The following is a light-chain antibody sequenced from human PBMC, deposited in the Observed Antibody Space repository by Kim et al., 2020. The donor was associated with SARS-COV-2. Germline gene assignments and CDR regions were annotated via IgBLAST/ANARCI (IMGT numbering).Light chain of an antibody. CDR2: YAS. J-gene: IGKJ2*01. Sequence: SLSPGERATLSCRASQSVSSNFLAWYQHKAGQTPRLLIYYASRRATGTPNRFSGSGSGTDFTLTISRLEPEDFAVYYCQQYADSYTFGQGTKLEI. CDR1: QSVSSNF. V-gene: IGKV3-20*01. CDR3: QQYADSYT.